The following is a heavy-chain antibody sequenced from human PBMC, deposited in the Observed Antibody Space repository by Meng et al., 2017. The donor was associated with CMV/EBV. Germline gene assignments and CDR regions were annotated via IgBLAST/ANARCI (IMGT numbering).Heavy chain of an antibody. CDR2: IKQDGSEK. CDR3: ARALRFLESYDAFDI. CDR1: GFTFSSYA. J-gene: IGHJ3*02. D-gene: IGHD3-3*01. V-gene: IGHV3-7*01. Sequence: GGSLRLSCAASGFTFSSYAMHWVRQAPGKGLEWVANIKQDGSEKYYVDSVKGRFTISRDNAKNSLYLQMNSLRAEDTAVYYCARALRFLESYDAFDIWGQGTMVTVSS.